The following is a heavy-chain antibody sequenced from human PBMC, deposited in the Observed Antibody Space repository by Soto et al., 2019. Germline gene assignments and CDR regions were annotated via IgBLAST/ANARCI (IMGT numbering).Heavy chain of an antibody. J-gene: IGHJ4*02. CDR1: GFTFSSYG. CDR2: IWYDGSNK. Sequence: QVQLVESGGGVVQPGRSLRLSCAASGFTFSSYGMHWARQAPGKGLEWVAVIWYDGSNKYYADSVKGRFTISRDNSENTLYLQMNSLRAEDTAVYYCARDRYSSGWYDLDYWGQGTLVTVSS. V-gene: IGHV3-33*01. D-gene: IGHD6-19*01. CDR3: ARDRYSSGWYDLDY.